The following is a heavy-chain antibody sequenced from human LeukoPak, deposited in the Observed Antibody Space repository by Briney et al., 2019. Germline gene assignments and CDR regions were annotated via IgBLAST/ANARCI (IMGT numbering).Heavy chain of an antibody. V-gene: IGHV4-31*03. D-gene: IGHD3-22*01. CDR3: ARAVSYYDSSVGAFDI. J-gene: IGHJ3*02. CDR1: AGSISSGGYY. CDR2: IYYSGST. Sequence: SETLSLTCTVSAGSISSGGYYWSWIRQHPGKGLEWLGYIYYSGSTYYNPSLKSRVTISVDTSKNQFSLKLSSVTAADTAVYYCARAVSYYDSSVGAFDIWGRGTMVTVSS.